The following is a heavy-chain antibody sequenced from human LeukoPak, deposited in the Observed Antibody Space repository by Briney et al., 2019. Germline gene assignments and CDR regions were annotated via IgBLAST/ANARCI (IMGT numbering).Heavy chain of an antibody. Sequence: GGSLRLSCAASGFTFSSYAMHWVRQAPGKGLEYVSAISSNGGSTYYANSVKGRFTISRDNSKNTLYLQMGSPRAEDMAVYYCARDSEGSSCDYWGQGTLVTVSS. V-gene: IGHV3-64*01. CDR3: ARDSEGSSCDY. J-gene: IGHJ4*02. D-gene: IGHD3-10*01. CDR1: GFTFSSYA. CDR2: ISSNGGST.